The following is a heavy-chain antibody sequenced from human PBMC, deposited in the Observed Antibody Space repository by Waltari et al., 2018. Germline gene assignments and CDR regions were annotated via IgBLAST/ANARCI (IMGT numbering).Heavy chain of an antibody. Sequence: QVQLQQWGAGLLKPSETLSLTCAVYGGSFSGYYWSWIRQPPGKGLEWTGEINHSGSTNYNPSLKSRVTISVDTSKNQFSLKLSSVTAADTAVYYCAREATPVWWLLIFDYWGQGTLVTVSS. CDR3: AREATPVWWLLIFDY. V-gene: IGHV4-34*01. CDR2: INHSGST. J-gene: IGHJ4*02. CDR1: GGSFSGYY. D-gene: IGHD5-12*01.